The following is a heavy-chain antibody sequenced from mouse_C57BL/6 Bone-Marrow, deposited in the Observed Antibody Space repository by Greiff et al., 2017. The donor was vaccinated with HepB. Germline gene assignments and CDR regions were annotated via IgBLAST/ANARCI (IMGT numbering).Heavy chain of an antibody. Sequence: EVKLMESGGGLVQPGGSMKLSCVASGFTFSNYWMNWVRQSPEKGLEWVAQIRLKSDNYATHYAESVKGRFTISRDDSKSSVYLQMNNLRAEDTGIYYCTGGLRDAMDYWGQGTSVTVSS. D-gene: IGHD2-4*01. J-gene: IGHJ4*01. CDR2: IRLKSDNYAT. V-gene: IGHV6-3*01. CDR3: TGGLRDAMDY. CDR1: GFTFSNYW.